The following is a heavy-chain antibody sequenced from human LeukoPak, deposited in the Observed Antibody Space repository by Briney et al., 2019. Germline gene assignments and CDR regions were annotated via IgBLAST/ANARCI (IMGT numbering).Heavy chain of an antibody. CDR3: ARGAIQLWFPFDY. D-gene: IGHD5-18*01. CDR2: IIPILGIA. Sequence: SVKVSCKASGGTFSSYAISWVRQAPGQGLEWMGRIIPILGIANYAQKFRGRVTITTDKSTSTAYMELSSLRSEDTAVYYCARGAIQLWFPFDYWGQGTLVTVSS. V-gene: IGHV1-69*04. J-gene: IGHJ4*02. CDR1: GGTFSSYA.